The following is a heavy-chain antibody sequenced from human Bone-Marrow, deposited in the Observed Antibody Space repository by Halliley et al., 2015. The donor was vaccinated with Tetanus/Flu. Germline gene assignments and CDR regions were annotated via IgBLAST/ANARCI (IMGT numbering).Heavy chain of an antibody. Sequence: GLGWVSYISSGSTTRYYADSVKGRFTISRDNAKNSLYLQMNSLRDEDTAVYYCARGYNDFDYWGQGTLVTVSS. V-gene: IGHV3-48*02. D-gene: IGHD1-1*01. CDR3: ARGYNDFDY. CDR2: ISSGSTTR. J-gene: IGHJ4*02.